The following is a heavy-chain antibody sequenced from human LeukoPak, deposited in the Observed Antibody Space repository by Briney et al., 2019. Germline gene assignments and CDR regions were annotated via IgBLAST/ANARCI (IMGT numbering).Heavy chain of an antibody. CDR2: IIPIFGTA. V-gene: IGHV1-69*05. D-gene: IGHD3-10*01. Sequence: GASVKVSCKASGYTFTSYDINWVRQAPGQGLEWMGGIIPIFGTANYAQKFQGRVTITTDESTSTAYMELSSLRSEDTAVYYCARDGRKGGSGTLNWFDPWGQGTLVTVSS. CDR1: GYTFTSYD. J-gene: IGHJ5*02. CDR3: ARDGRKGGSGTLNWFDP.